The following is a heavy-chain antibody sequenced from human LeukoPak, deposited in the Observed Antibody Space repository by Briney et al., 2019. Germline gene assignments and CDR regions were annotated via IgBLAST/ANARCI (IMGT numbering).Heavy chain of an antibody. CDR1: GFTFSSYS. CDR3: ARDRDPYGGKPFDY. Sequence: AGGSLRLSCAASGFTFSSYSMNWVRRAPGKGLEWVSSISSSSSYINYADSVKGRFTISRDNAKNSLYLQKNSLRAEDTAVYYCARDRDPYGGKPFDYWGQGTLVTVSS. J-gene: IGHJ4*02. D-gene: IGHD4/OR15-4a*01. CDR2: ISSSSSYI. V-gene: IGHV3-21*01.